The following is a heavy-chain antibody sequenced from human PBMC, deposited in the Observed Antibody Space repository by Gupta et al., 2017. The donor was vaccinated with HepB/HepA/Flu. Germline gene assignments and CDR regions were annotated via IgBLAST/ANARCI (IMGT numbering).Heavy chain of an antibody. CDR3: ARGGGAYHYRYYGMDV. V-gene: IGHV4-4*02. Sequence: QVQLQESGPGVVEPSGTLSRTCCVFGEPITTTSWWTWVRQAPGKGLEWIGETLHDGSAKFNPSRRGRVGILVDKSKNQFSLRLYSVTAADTAVYYCARGGGAYHYRYYGMDVWGQGTTVYVSS. J-gene: IGHJ6*02. D-gene: IGHD3-16*02. CDR1: GEPITTTSW. CDR2: TLHDGSA.